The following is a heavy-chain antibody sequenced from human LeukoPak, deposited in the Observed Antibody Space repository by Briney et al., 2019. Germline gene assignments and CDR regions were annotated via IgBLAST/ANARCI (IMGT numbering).Heavy chain of an antibody. D-gene: IGHD6-19*01. Sequence: GGSLRLSCAASGFTFDDYAMHWVREAPGKGLEFVSGISWNSGSIGYAASVKGRFTISRDNAKNSLYLQMNSLRAEDMALYYCAAAVAGYFDYWGQGTLVTVSS. CDR1: GFTFDDYA. J-gene: IGHJ4*02. CDR3: AAAVAGYFDY. CDR2: ISWNSGSI. V-gene: IGHV3-9*03.